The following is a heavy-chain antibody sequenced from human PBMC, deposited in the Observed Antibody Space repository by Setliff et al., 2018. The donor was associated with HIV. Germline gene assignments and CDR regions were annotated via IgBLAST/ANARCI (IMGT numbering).Heavy chain of an antibody. Sequence: KPSETLSLTCAVSGDSISSGGYSWSWIRQPPGKGLEWIGYIYPSGSTYYNPSLKSRVTISVDRSKNQLSLNLKSVTAADTAVYYCARGIKLDYWGQGTLVTVSS. CDR3: ARGIKLDY. J-gene: IGHJ4*02. D-gene: IGHD6-6*01. V-gene: IGHV4-30-2*01. CDR2: IYPSGST. CDR1: GDSISSGGYS.